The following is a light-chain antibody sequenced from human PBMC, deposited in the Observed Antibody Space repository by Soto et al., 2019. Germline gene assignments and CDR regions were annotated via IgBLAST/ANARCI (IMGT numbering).Light chain of an antibody. J-gene: IGKJ1*01. CDR3: QQYGSSPWT. CDR2: GAS. Sequence: EIVMTQSPATPSVSPGERATLSCRASQSISSDVAWYQQKPGQAPRLLIYGASTTATGIPARFSGSGSATDFTLTISRLEHEDFAVYYCQQYGSSPWTFGQGTKVDIK. V-gene: IGKV3-15*01. CDR1: QSISSD.